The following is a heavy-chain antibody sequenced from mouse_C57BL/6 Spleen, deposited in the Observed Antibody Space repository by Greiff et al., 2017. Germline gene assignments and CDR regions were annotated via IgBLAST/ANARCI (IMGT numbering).Heavy chain of an antibody. CDR3: AHGLYWYFDV. CDR1: GFSLSTSGMG. CDR2: IYWDDDK. Sequence: QVQLQQSGPGILQSSQTLSLTCSFSGFSLSTSGMGVSWIRQPSGKGLEWLALIYWDDDKRFNPSLKSRLTISKDTSRNQVFLKITSVDTADTATYYCAHGLYWYFDVWGTGTTVTVSS. J-gene: IGHJ1*03. V-gene: IGHV8-12*01. D-gene: IGHD1-2*01.